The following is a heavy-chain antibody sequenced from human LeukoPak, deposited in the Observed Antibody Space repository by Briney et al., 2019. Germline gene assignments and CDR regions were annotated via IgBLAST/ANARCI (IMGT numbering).Heavy chain of an antibody. V-gene: IGHV3-48*02. D-gene: IGHD3-22*01. CDR2: ISSSSSTI. CDR1: GFTFSSYS. Sequence: HPGGSLRLSCAASGFTFSSYSMNWVRQAPGKGLEWVSYISSSSSTIYYAGSVKGRFTISRGNAKNSLYLQMNSLRDEDTAVYYCARDSNVYYYDSSGYYPENDYWGQGTLVTVSS. J-gene: IGHJ4*02. CDR3: ARDSNVYYYDSSGYYPENDY.